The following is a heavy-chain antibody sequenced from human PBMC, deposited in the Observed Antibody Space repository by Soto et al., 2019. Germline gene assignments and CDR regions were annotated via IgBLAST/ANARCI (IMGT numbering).Heavy chain of an antibody. Sequence: EVQLVESGGGLIQPGGSLRLSCAVSGFTVSNNYMSWVRQAPGKGLEGVSVIYSGGYTAYGDSVKGRFTISRDNSKNTLILERTGRRAGDTAVYYWAGRRGGGGYWGQGTLVTVSS. V-gene: IGHV3-53*01. J-gene: IGHJ4*02. CDR3: AGRRGGGGY. CDR1: GFTVSNNY. D-gene: IGHD3-10*01. CDR2: IYSGGYT.